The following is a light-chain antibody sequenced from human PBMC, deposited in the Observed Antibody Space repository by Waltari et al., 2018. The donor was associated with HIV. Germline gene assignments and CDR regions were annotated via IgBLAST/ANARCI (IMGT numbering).Light chain of an antibody. CDR2: DAS. CDR1: QSVSSY. V-gene: IGKV3-11*01. Sequence: EIVLTQSPATLSLSPGERATLSCRASQSVSSYLAWYQQKPGQAPRLLIYDASNRATGIPARFSGSASGTDFTLTISSLEPEDFAVYYCQQRSNWPPLFGGGTKVEIK. J-gene: IGKJ4*01. CDR3: QQRSNWPPL.